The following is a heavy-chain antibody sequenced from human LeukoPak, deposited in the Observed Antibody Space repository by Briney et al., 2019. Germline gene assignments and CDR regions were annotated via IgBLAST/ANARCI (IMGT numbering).Heavy chain of an antibody. D-gene: IGHD2-2*01. CDR3: ARLDVVASSFDP. CDR2: INHSGST. CDR1: GGSFSGYY. Sequence: SETLSLTCAVYGGSFSGYYWSWIRQPPGKGLEWIGEINHSGSTNYNPSLKSRVTISVDTSKNQFSLKLSSVTAADTAVYYCARLDVVASSFDPWGQGTLVTVSS. J-gene: IGHJ5*02. V-gene: IGHV4-34*01.